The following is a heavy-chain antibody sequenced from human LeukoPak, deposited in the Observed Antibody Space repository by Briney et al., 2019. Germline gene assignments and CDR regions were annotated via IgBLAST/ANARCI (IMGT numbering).Heavy chain of an antibody. CDR2: IYHSGST. CDR3: ARNEQQLLVDY. J-gene: IGHJ4*02. D-gene: IGHD6-13*01. Sequence: SGTLSLTCAVSGYSISSGYYWGWIRQPPGKGLEWIGSIYHSGSTYYNPSLKSRVTISVDTSKNQFSLKLSSVTAADTAVYYCARNEQQLLVDYWGQGTLVTVSS. V-gene: IGHV4-38-2*01. CDR1: GYSISSGYY.